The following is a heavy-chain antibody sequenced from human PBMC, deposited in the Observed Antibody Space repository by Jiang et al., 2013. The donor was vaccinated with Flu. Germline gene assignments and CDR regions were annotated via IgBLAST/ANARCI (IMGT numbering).Heavy chain of an antibody. V-gene: IGHV4-59*01. Sequence: GSGLVKPSETLSLTCTVSGGSISSYYWSWIRQPPGKGLEWIGYIYYSGSTNYNPSLKSRVTISVDTSKNQFSLKLSSVTAADTAVYYCAREWRYGAFDIWGQGTMVTVSS. CDR3: AREWRYGAFDI. D-gene: IGHD4-17*01. J-gene: IGHJ3*02. CDR2: IYYSGST. CDR1: GGSISSYY.